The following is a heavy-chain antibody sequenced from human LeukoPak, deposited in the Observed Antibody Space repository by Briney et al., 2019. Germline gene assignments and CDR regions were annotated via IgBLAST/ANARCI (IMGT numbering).Heavy chain of an antibody. CDR1: GFTFSNAW. D-gene: IGHD1-26*01. Sequence: GGSLRLSCAASGFTFSNAWMSWVRQAPGKGLEWVGRIKSPASGGTTDYAAPVKGRFTISRDDSKNTLYLQMNSLETEDTAVYYCTTYATPYYLDYWGQGTLVTVSS. CDR3: TTYATPYYLDY. J-gene: IGHJ4*02. CDR2: IKSPASGGTT. V-gene: IGHV3-15*01.